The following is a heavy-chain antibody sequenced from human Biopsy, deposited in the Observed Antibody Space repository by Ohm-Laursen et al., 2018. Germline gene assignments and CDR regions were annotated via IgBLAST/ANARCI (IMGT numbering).Heavy chain of an antibody. CDR2: ISYDGSKK. CDR1: GFIFSSYA. Sequence: SLSLSCTASGFIFSSYAMHWARQAPGKGLQRVAFISYDGSKKDYGDSVKSRFTISRDNSKNTLYLQMNNLRAEDPAVYYCAQIAFDSSGANTMRDYWGQGTLVTVFS. V-gene: IGHV3-30*03. CDR3: AQIAFDSSGANTMRDY. D-gene: IGHD3-22*01. J-gene: IGHJ4*02.